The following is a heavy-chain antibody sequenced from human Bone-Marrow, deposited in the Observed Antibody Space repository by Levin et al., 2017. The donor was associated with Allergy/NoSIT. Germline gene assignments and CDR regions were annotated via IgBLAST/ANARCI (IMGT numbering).Heavy chain of an antibody. CDR3: AGFLEAAGTCWLDP. Sequence: SETLSLTCTVSGASISSYYWSWIRQPPGKGLEWIGFINYSGSTNYNPSLKSRGTISVDASKKQFSLKLSSVTAADTAVYYCAGFLEAAGTCWLDPWGQGTLVTVSS. CDR1: GASISSYY. D-gene: IGHD6-13*01. CDR2: INYSGST. V-gene: IGHV4-59*01. J-gene: IGHJ5*02.